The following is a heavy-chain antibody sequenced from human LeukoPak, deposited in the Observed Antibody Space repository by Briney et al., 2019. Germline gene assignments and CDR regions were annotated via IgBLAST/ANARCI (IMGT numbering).Heavy chain of an antibody. V-gene: IGHV4-61*02. J-gene: IGHJ4*02. CDR1: GYSISSGYY. CDR3: ARDPTSSGYYHYFDY. Sequence: PSETLSLTRTVSGYSISSGYYWSWIRQPAGKGLEWIGRIYTSGSTNYNPSLKSRVTISVDTSKNQFSLKLSSVTAADTAVYYCARDPTSSGYYHYFDYWGQGTLVTVSS. D-gene: IGHD3-22*01. CDR2: IYTSGST.